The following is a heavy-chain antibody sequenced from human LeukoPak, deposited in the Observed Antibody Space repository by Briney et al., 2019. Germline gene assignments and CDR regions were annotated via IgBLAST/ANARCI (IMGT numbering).Heavy chain of an antibody. CDR2: ISSSSSYI. CDR3: AKSFRSTSLDY. D-gene: IGHD2-2*01. Sequence: GGSLRLSCAVSGFSFNTYNMNWVRQAPGKGLEWVSSISSSSSYIYYADSVKGRFAISRDNAKNSLYLQMNSLRAGDTAVYYCAKSFRSTSLDYWGQGTLVTVSS. J-gene: IGHJ4*02. CDR1: GFSFNTYN. V-gene: IGHV3-21*04.